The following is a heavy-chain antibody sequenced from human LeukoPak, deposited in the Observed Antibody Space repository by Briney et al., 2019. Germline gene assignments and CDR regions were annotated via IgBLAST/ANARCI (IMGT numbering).Heavy chain of an antibody. CDR3: AGDRTGSPIL. D-gene: IGHD1-1*01. Sequence: GGSLRLSCSASGFTFSSYWMSWVRQAPGKGLEWVANIKRDGSEKYYVDSVKGRFTISRDNAKNSLYLQMNSLRAEDTAVYYCAGDRTGSPILWGQGTLVTVSS. CDR1: GFTFSSYW. J-gene: IGHJ4*02. CDR2: IKRDGSEK. V-gene: IGHV3-7*01.